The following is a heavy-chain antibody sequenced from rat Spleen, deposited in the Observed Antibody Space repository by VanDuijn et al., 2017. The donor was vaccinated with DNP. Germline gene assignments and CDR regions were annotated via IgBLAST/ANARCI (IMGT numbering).Heavy chain of an antibody. Sequence: QVQLKESGPGLVQPSQTLSLACTVSGFSLTSHHVHWVRQPSGKGLEWMGIIGTGGTTEYNPILKSRLSINRDTSESQVFLKMNSLQTEDTAIYFCTRDDIGTTRFDYWGQGVMVTVSS. J-gene: IGHJ2*01. CDR2: IGTGGTT. CDR3: TRDDIGTTRFDY. V-gene: IGHV2-43*01. CDR1: GFSLTSHH. D-gene: IGHD1-5*01.